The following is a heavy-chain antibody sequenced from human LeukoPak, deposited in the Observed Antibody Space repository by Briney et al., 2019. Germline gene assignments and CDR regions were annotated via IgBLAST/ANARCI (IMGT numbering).Heavy chain of an antibody. J-gene: IGHJ4*02. Sequence: GESLKISCKGSGYSFTSYWISWVRQMPGKGLEWTGRIDPSDSYTNYSPSFQGHVTISADKSISTAYLQWSSLKASDTAMYYCASSYGSGSYYKDGDYWGQGTLVTVSS. CDR1: GYSFTSYW. CDR3: ASSYGSGSYYKDGDY. V-gene: IGHV5-10-1*01. D-gene: IGHD3-10*01. CDR2: IDPSDSYT.